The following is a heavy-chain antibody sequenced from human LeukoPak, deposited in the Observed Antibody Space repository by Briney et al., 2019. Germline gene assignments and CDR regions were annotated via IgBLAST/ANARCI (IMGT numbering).Heavy chain of an antibody. CDR3: TRRPDCSGGSCYENWFDP. CDR2: ISGSGGST. D-gene: IGHD2-15*01. CDR1: GFTFSSYA. J-gene: IGHJ5*02. Sequence: GSLRLSCAASGFTFSSYAMSWVRQAPGKGLEWVSAISGSGGSTYYADSVKGRFTISRDNSKNTLYLQMNSLRAEDTAVYYCTRRPDCSGGSCYENWFDPWGQGTLVTVSS. V-gene: IGHV3-23*01.